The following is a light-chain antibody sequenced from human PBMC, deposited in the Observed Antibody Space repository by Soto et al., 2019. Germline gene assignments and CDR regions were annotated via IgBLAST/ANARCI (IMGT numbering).Light chain of an antibody. CDR3: QSYDSSLSGYVV. Sequence: QSVLTQPPSVSGAPGQRVTISCTGSSSNIGAGYDVNWYQQLPGIAPKLLIYRNNNRPSGVPDRFSGSESGNSASLAITGLQDEDEADYYCQSYDSSLSGYVVFGGRTKVTVL. CDR2: RNN. CDR1: SSNIGAGYD. V-gene: IGLV1-40*01. J-gene: IGLJ2*01.